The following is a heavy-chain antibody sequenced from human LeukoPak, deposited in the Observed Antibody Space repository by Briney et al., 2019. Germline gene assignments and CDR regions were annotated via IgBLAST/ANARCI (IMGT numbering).Heavy chain of an antibody. J-gene: IGHJ4*02. CDR3: ARDDYLSF. Sequence: PGGSLRLSCAASGFTFSSYAMSWVRQAPGKGLEWVSAISGSGGSTYYADSVKGRFTISRDNAKNTMYLEMNNLRAEDTAVYYCARDDYLSFWGQGALVTVSS. CDR2: ISGSGGST. D-gene: IGHD3-16*01. CDR1: GFTFSSYA. V-gene: IGHV3-23*01.